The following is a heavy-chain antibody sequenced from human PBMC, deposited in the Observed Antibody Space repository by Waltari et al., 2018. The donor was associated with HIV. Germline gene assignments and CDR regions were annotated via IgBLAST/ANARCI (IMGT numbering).Heavy chain of an antibody. CDR3: AKSQGSGTYYYGMDV. J-gene: IGHJ6*02. CDR1: GFTLRTYA. D-gene: IGHD3-10*01. CDR2: ISGSGGST. Sequence: EVQLLESGGGLVQPGGSLRLPCAARGFTLRTYAMSWVRQAPGKGLEWVSAISGSGGSTYYADSVKGRFTISRDNSKNTLYLQMNSLRAEDTAVYYCAKSQGSGTYYYGMDVWGQGTTVTVSS. V-gene: IGHV3-23*01.